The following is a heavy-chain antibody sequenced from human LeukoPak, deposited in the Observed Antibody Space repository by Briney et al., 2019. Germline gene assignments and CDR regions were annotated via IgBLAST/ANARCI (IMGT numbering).Heavy chain of an antibody. CDR3: AKGPHYGARVDYSDF. CDR2: IKQGGSEK. D-gene: IGHD4-17*01. Sequence: PGGSLRLSCAASGFTFSRHWMTWVRQAPGKGLEWMASIKQGGSEKYYADSVKGRFTVSRDDAKSSLYLQMNSLSADDTAVYYCAKGPHYGARVDYSDFWGQGTKVTVSS. CDR1: GFTFSRHW. V-gene: IGHV3-7*01. J-gene: IGHJ4*02.